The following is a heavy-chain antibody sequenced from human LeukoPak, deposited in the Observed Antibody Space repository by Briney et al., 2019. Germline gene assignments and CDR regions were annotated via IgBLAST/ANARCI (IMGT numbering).Heavy chain of an antibody. CDR1: GFTFSSYA. CDR2: ISSDGSNK. Sequence: GSLRLSCAASGFTFSSYAIHWVRQAPGKGLEWVAVISSDGSNKYYADPVKGRFTISRDNSKNTLYLQMNSLRAEDTAVYYCARSLGYYDSSGTRGDYWGQGTLVTVSS. D-gene: IGHD3-22*01. V-gene: IGHV3-30-3*01. J-gene: IGHJ4*02. CDR3: ARSLGYYDSSGTRGDY.